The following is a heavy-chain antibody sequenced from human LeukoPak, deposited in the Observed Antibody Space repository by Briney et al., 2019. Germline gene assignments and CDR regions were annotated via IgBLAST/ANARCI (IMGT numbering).Heavy chain of an antibody. V-gene: IGHV4-39*01. CDR3: ARGRALTNYDYVWGSYRSWFDP. D-gene: IGHD3-16*02. J-gene: IGHJ5*02. Sequence: PSETLSLTCTVSGGSISSSSYYWGWIRQPPGKGLEWIGSIYYSGSTYYNPSLKSRVTISVDTSKNQFSLKLSSVTAADTAVYYCARGRALTNYDYVWGSYRSWFDPWGQGTLVTVSS. CDR2: IYYSGST. CDR1: GGSISSSSYY.